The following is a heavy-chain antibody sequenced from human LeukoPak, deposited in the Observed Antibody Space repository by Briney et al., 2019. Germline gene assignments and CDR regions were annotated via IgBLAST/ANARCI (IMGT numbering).Heavy chain of an antibody. V-gene: IGHV4-34*01. J-gene: IGHJ4*02. D-gene: IGHD3-16*01. CDR1: GGSFSGYY. CDR3: ARDQEPVWGGIVDY. Sequence: PSETLSLTCAVYGGSFSGYYWSWIRQPPGKGLEWIGEINHSGSTNYNPSLKSRVTISVDTSKSQFSLKLSSVTAADTAVYYCARDQEPVWGGIVDYWGQGTLVTVSS. CDR2: INHSGST.